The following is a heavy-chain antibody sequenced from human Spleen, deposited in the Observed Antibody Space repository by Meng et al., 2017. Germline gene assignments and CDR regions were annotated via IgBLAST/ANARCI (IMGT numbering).Heavy chain of an antibody. CDR1: GGSIISSSYY. Sequence: QRRRQEASPGLVKPSATLSLPCTVSGGSIISSSYYWGWIRQPPGKGLEWIGSIYYSGSTYYNPSLKSRVTISVDTSKNQFSLKLSSVTAADTAVYYCAIGAGIAAAGTRFGAFDIWGQGTMVTVSS. CDR2: IYYSGST. CDR3: AIGAGIAAAGTRFGAFDI. D-gene: IGHD6-13*01. J-gene: IGHJ3*02. V-gene: IGHV4-39*07.